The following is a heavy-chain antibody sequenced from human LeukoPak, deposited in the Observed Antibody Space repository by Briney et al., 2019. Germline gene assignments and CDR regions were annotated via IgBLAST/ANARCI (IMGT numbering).Heavy chain of an antibody. CDR2: ISNSGGST. V-gene: IGHV3-23*01. J-gene: IGHJ4*02. D-gene: IGHD1-26*01. CDR3: AKDRGSLFDY. CDR1: GFTFSNYW. Sequence: PGGSLRLSCAASGFTFSNYWMTWVRQAPGKGLEWVSAISNSGGSTYYADSVKGRFTISRDNSKNTLYLQMNSLRAEDTAVYYCAKDRGSLFDYWGQGTLVTVSS.